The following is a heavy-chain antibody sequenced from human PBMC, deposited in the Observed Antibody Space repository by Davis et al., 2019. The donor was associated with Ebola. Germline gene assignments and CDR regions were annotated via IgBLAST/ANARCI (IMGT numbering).Heavy chain of an antibody. CDR3: ARAPDKAYQALYRCFDY. D-gene: IGHD2-2*02. J-gene: IGHJ4*02. Sequence: PGGSLRLSCVASGFTFSSYCMRWLRQAPGKGLECVAIISGSGGSTHYVDSVKGRFTISRDNSKNSLYLQMNSLRAEDTAVYYCARAPDKAYQALYRCFDYWGQGTLVTVSS. CDR2: ISGSGGST. V-gene: IGHV3-23*01. CDR1: GFTFSSYC.